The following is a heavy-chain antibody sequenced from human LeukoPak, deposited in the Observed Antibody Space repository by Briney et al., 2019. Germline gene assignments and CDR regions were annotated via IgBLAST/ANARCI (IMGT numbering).Heavy chain of an antibody. CDR3: ASTSVAGTEGY. CDR2: INHSGST. V-gene: IGHV4-34*01. D-gene: IGHD6-19*01. Sequence: KTSETLSLTCAVYGGSFSGYDWSWIRQPPGKGLEWIGEINHSGSTNYNPSLKSRVTISVDTSKNQFSLKLSSVTAADTAVYYCASTSVAGTEGYWGQGTLVTVSS. J-gene: IGHJ4*02. CDR1: GGSFSGYD.